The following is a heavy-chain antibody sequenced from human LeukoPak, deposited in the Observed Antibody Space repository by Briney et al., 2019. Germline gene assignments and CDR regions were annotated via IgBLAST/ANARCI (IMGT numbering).Heavy chain of an antibody. D-gene: IGHD4-11*01. CDR1: GGTFSSYA. V-gene: IGHV1-69*05. CDR3: ARASTVTTHERGRLYYYYCMDV. CDR2: IIPIFGTA. J-gene: IGHJ6*03. Sequence: SVKVSCKASGGTFSSYAISWVRQAPGQGLEWMGGIIPIFGTANYAQKFQGRVTITTDESTSTAYMGLSSLRSEDTAVYYCARASTVTTHERGRLYYYYCMDVWGKGTTVTVSS.